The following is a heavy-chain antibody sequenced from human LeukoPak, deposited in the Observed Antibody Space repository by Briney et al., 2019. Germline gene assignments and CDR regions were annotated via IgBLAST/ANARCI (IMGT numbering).Heavy chain of an antibody. D-gene: IGHD2/OR15-2a*01. CDR1: GFSFSSYG. V-gene: IGHV3-23*01. CDR2: ISSVGAT. J-gene: IGHJ4*02. CDR3: AKNIREGRLLTISLES. Sequence: PGGSLRLSSAASGFSFSSYGMHWVCRAPGKGLEWISAISSVGATHYADSVKGRFTISRYDSNNALYLQLNSLGVEDTAIYFCAKNIREGRLLTISLESWGQGTLVTVSS.